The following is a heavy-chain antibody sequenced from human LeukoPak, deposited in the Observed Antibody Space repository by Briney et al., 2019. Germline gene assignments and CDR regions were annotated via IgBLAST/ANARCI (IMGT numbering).Heavy chain of an antibody. V-gene: IGHV1-18*01. CDR1: GYTFTSYG. CDR3: ARARITMIVVAYYFDY. J-gene: IGHJ4*02. CDR2: ISAYNGNT. D-gene: IGHD3-22*01. Sequence: ASVKVSCKASGYTFTSYGISWVRQAPGQGLEWMGWISAYNGNTNYARKLQGRVTMTTDTSTSTAYMELRSLRSDDAAVYYCARARITMIVVAYYFDYWGQGTLVTVSS.